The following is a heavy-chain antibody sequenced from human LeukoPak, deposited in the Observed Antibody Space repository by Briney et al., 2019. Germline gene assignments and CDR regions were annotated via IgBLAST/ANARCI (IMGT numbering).Heavy chain of an antibody. CDR2: INAGNGNT. Sequence: AASVKVSCKASGYTFTSYAMHWVRQAPGQRLEWMGWINAGNGNTKYSQEFQGRVTITRDTSASTAYMELSSLRSEDMAVYYCARMVHYYGSGSYYTGYYFDYWGQGTLVTVSS. V-gene: IGHV1-3*03. D-gene: IGHD3-10*01. J-gene: IGHJ4*02. CDR3: ARMVHYYGSGSYYTGYYFDY. CDR1: GYTFTSYA.